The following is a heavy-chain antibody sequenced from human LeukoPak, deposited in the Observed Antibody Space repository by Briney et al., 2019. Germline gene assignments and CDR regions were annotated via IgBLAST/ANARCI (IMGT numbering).Heavy chain of an antibody. CDR1: GFTFSSYA. CDR3: AKDTGILEWFGELSNFDY. J-gene: IGHJ4*02. Sequence: GGSLRLPCAASGFTFSSYALSWVRQAPGKGLEWVSAISGSGGSTYYADSVKGRFTISRDNSKNTLYLQMNSLRAEDTAVYYCAKDTGILEWFGELSNFDYWGQGTLVTVSS. D-gene: IGHD3-10*01. CDR2: ISGSGGST. V-gene: IGHV3-23*01.